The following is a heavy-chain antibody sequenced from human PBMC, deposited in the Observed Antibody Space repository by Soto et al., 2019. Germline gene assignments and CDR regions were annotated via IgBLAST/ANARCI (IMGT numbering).Heavy chain of an antibody. J-gene: IGHJ4*02. CDR3: ARAGWSSSWYFDY. CDR2: IYYSGST. V-gene: IGHV4-59*01. CDR1: DGSISSYY. D-gene: IGHD6-13*01. Sequence: SETLSLTCTVSDGSISSYYWSWIRQPPGKGLEWIGYIYYSGSTNYNPSLKSRVTISVDTSKSQLSLKLSSVTAADTAVYYCARAGWSSSWYFDYWGQGTLVTVSS.